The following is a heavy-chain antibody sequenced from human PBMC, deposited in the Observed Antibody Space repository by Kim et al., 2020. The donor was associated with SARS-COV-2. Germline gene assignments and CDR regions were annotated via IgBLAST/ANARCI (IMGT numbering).Heavy chain of an antibody. V-gene: IGHV1-18*01. CDR3: ARELDYYDSSGYFYFDY. Sequence: LQGRVTMTTDTSTSTAYMELRSLRSDDTAVYYCARELDYYDSSGYFYFDYWGQGTLVTVSS. J-gene: IGHJ4*02. D-gene: IGHD3-22*01.